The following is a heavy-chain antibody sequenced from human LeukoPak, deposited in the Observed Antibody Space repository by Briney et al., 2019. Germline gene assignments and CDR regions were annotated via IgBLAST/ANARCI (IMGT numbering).Heavy chain of an antibody. CDR3: AREGRSSTTGY. CDR2: ISGSGST. J-gene: IGHJ4*02. Sequence: SETLSLTCAVSGGSISGCYWSWIRQPAGKGLEWMGRISGSGSTDYDPSLKSRITMSVDTSKNQFSLKLNSVTAAHTAVYYCAREGRSSTTGYWGQGTLVTVSS. CDR1: GGSISGCY. D-gene: IGHD1-26*01. V-gene: IGHV4-4*07.